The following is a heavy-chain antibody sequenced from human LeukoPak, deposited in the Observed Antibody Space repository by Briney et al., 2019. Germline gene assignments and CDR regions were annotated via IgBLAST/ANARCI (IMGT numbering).Heavy chain of an antibody. CDR2: ITMNSDK. V-gene: IGHV3-48*02. D-gene: IGHD2/OR15-2a*01. CDR1: GFTLSDYG. Sequence: GGSLRLSRVASGFTLSDYGMSWARQAPGKGLEWISYITMNSDKFYADSVRGRFAISRDNDKNSVYLQMNSLRDEDTAVYYCTRGRYQFLGPNDSWGQGSLVTVSS. J-gene: IGHJ4*02. CDR3: TRGRYQFLGPNDS.